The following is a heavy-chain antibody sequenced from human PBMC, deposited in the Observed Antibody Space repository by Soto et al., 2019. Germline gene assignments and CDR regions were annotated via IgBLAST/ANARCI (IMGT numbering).Heavy chain of an antibody. V-gene: IGHV3-74*01. CDR2: INMDGTTT. D-gene: IGHD1-26*01. J-gene: IGHJ5*02. Sequence: EVQLVESGGGLVQPGGSLRLSCAASGFTFSNYWMHWIRQAPGEGLVWVSRINMDGTTTNYADSVEARFTISRDNARNTLWLQMNSLRADDTAVYYCARVAVGAYWFDPWGQGTLVTVSS. CDR3: ARVAVGAYWFDP. CDR1: GFTFSNYW.